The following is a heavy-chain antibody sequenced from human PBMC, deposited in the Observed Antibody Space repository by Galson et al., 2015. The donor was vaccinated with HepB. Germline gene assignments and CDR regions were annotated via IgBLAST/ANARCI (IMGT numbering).Heavy chain of an antibody. CDR1: GFTFDDHT. V-gene: IGHV3-43*01. D-gene: IGHD6-19*01. Sequence: SLRLSCAASGFTFDDHTMRWVRQVPGKGLEWVSLISWDAVSMYYADSVKGRFTISRDNNKNSLYLQMNSLRTEDTAFYYCTKGSQSSGWYASDYWGQGTLVIVSS. CDR2: ISWDAVSM. CDR3: TKGSQSSGWYASDY. J-gene: IGHJ4*02.